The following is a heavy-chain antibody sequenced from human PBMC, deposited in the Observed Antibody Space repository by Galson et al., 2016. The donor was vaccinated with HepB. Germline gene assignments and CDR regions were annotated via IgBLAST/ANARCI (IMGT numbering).Heavy chain of an antibody. CDR3: VIEPTGSGSFDY. CDR1: GYTFTNYH. V-gene: IGHV1-46*01. CDR2: IDLNNGNT. Sequence: SVKVSCKASGYTFTNYHMHWVRQAPGQGLEWVGLIDLNNGNTNFAQKFQGRFTVTWDTSTSTVYMDLSSLRSEDTAFYHRVIEPTGSGSFDYWGQGTLVTVSS. J-gene: IGHJ4*02. D-gene: IGHD6-19*01.